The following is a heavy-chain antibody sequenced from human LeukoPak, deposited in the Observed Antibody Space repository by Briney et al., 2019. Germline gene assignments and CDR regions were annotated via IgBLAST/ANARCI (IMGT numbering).Heavy chain of an antibody. V-gene: IGHV3-53*01. CDR2: TYSGGST. D-gene: IGHD6-13*01. J-gene: IGHJ4*02. Sequence: GGSLRLSCAASGFTFSNYAMSWVRQAPGKGLEWVSVTYSGGSTYYADSVKGRFTISRDNSKNTLYLQMNSLRAEDTAVYYCARASRSSSWYPYYFDYWGQGTLVTVSS. CDR3: ARASRSSSWYPYYFDY. CDR1: GFTFSNYA.